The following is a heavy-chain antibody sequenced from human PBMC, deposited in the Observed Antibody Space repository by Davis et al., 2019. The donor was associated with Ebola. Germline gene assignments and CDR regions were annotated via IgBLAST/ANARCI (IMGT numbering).Heavy chain of an antibody. V-gene: IGHV3-23*01. CDR3: AKGYDILTGYLDY. D-gene: IGHD3-9*01. Sequence: PGGSLRPSCAAPGFPFSNYAMSWVRQAPGQGLEWVSAISGIDDLTYYADSVKGRFTISRDNSKSTLYLQMNSLRAEDTAVYYCAKGYDILTGYLDYWGQGTLVTVSS. J-gene: IGHJ4*02. CDR1: GFPFSNYA. CDR2: ISGIDDLT.